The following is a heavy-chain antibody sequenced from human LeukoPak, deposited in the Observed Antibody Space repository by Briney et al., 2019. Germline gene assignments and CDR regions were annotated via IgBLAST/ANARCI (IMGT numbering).Heavy chain of an antibody. CDR2: ISYDGSNK. CDR3: AKDSPFDY. V-gene: IGHV3-30*18. J-gene: IGHJ4*02. Sequence: GRSLRLSCAASGFTFSSYGMHWVRQAPGKGLEWVAVISYDGSNKYYADSVKGRFTISRDNSKNTLYLQMNSLRAEDTAVYYCAKDSPFDYWGQGTLVTASS. CDR1: GFTFSSYG.